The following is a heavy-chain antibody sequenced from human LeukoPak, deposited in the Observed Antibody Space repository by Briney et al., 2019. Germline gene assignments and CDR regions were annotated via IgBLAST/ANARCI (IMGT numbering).Heavy chain of an antibody. D-gene: IGHD3-10*02. CDR3: AREPRMLGY. Sequence: GSLRLSCAASGFTLCDYWMTWVRQASGEGLEWVANIRQDGGDKHYVDSVKGRFTISRDNAKNSLFLQMNSLRGEDTAVYYCAREPRMLGYWGQGTLVTVSS. J-gene: IGHJ4*02. CDR1: GFTLCDYW. CDR2: IRQDGGDK. V-gene: IGHV3-7*01.